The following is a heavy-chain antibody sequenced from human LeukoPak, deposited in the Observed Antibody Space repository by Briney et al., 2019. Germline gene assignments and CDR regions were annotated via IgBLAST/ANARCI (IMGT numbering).Heavy chain of an antibody. Sequence: GGSLRLSCAASGFTFSSYSMNWVRQAPGKGLEWVSSISSSSSYIYYADSVKGRFTISRDNAKNSLYLQMNSLRAEDTAVYYCARDRRSSSWYMYYDSSGYYVVDYWGQGTLVTVSP. CDR2: ISSSSSYI. J-gene: IGHJ4*02. CDR3: ARDRRSSSWYMYYDSSGYYVVDY. V-gene: IGHV3-21*01. D-gene: IGHD3-22*01. CDR1: GFTFSSYS.